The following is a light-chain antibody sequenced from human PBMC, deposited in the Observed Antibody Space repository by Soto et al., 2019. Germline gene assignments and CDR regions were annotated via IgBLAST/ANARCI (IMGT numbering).Light chain of an antibody. CDR3: QQYNIYSRA. CDR2: KAS. CDR1: QSISSW. V-gene: IGKV1-5*03. Sequence: DIQMTQSPSTLSASVGDRVTITCRASQSISSWLAWYQQKPGKAPKLLIYKASSLESGVPSRFSGCGSGTEFTLTISSLQPDDFATYYCQQYNIYSRAFGQGTKVEIK. J-gene: IGKJ1*01.